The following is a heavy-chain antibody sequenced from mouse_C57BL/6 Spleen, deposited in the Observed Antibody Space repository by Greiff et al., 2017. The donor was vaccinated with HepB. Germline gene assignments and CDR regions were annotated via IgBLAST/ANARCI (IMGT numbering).Heavy chain of an antibody. CDR2: IYPGSGST. J-gene: IGHJ1*03. V-gene: IGHV1-55*01. Sequence: VQLQQSGAELVKPGASVKMSCKASGYTFTSYWITWVKQRPGQGLEWIGDIYPGSGSTNYNEKFKSKATLTVDTSSSTAYMQLSSLTSEDSAVYYWARKDSNYDWYFDVWGTGTTVTVSS. CDR1: GYTFTSYW. D-gene: IGHD2-5*01. CDR3: ARKDSNYDWYFDV.